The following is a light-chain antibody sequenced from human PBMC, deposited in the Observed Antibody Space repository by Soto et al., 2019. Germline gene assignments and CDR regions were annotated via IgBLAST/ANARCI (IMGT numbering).Light chain of an antibody. V-gene: IGKV3-15*01. CDR1: QTVTRN. CDR2: GAS. Sequence: EIVMTQSPASLSVSPGERATLSCRASQTVTRNLAWYQQKPGQAPRLLIYGASTRATGIPARFSGSGSGTEFTLTISRLQSEDSAVYYCQQYNNWPPATCGQGTKVEIK. J-gene: IGKJ1*01. CDR3: QQYNNWPPAT.